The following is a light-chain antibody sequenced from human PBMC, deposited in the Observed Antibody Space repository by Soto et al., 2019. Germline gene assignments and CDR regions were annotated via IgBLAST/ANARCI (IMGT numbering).Light chain of an antibody. V-gene: IGKV4-1*01. CDR1: QSLFLSSNNQNY. J-gene: IGKJ4*01. CDR3: QEYYIAPLT. Sequence: DIVMTQSPDSLAVSLGERATINCKSSQSLFLSSNNQNYLAWYQQKPGQPPKLLIYWASTRESGVPDRFSGSGSGTDFTLTISSLQAEDVAVYYCQEYYIAPLTFGGGTKVEIK. CDR2: WAS.